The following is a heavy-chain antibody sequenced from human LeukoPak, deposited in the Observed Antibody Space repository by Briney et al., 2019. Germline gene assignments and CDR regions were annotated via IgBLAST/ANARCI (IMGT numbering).Heavy chain of an antibody. D-gene: IGHD6-13*01. CDR3: ARGGGYSSSPSM. J-gene: IGHJ4*02. V-gene: IGHV4-59*01. Sequence: PSETLSLTCTVSGGSISSYYRNWIRQPPGKGLEWIGYISYSGSTNYNPSLKSRVTISVDTSKNQFSLKLSSVTAADTAVYYCARGGGYSSSPSMWGQGTLVTVSS. CDR2: ISYSGST. CDR1: GGSISSYY.